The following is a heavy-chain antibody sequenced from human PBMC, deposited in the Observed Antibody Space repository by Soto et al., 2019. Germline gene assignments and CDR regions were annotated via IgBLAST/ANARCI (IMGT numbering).Heavy chain of an antibody. Sequence: QVQLVESGGGVVQPGRSLRLSCAASGFTFSSYGMHWVRQAPGKGLEWVAVIWYDGSNKYYADSVKGRFTISRDNSKNTLYLQMNSLRAEDTAVYYCARFRVDSSGYYSFDYWGQGTLVTVSS. V-gene: IGHV3-33*01. D-gene: IGHD3-22*01. CDR2: IWYDGSNK. J-gene: IGHJ4*02. CDR1: GFTFSSYG. CDR3: ARFRVDSSGYYSFDY.